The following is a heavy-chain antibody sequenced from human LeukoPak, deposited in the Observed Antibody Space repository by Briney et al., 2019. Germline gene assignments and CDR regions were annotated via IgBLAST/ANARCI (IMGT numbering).Heavy chain of an antibody. CDR1: GFTFSGYS. V-gene: IGHV3-7*01. J-gene: IGHJ4*02. D-gene: IGHD5-12*01. Sequence: GGSLRLSCAASGFTFSGYSMNWVRQAPGKGLEWVANIMQDGSEKYYVDSVKGRFTISRDSAKNSLYLQMNSLRAEDTAVYYCAGGSYYGGYKYWGQGTLVAVSS. CDR3: AGGSYYGGYKY. CDR2: IMQDGSEK.